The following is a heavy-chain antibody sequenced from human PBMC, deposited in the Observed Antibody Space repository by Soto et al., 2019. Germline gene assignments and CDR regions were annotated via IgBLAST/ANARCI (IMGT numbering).Heavy chain of an antibody. CDR3: AKDMAGPGITWFDP. CDR1: GFAFGNYA. Sequence: GGSLRLSCVASGFAFGNYAMSWVRQSPGRGLEWVSGISDSGGSKYYADSLKGRVTISRDNSKNTVYLQMNSLSAEDTAEYYCAKDMAGPGITWFDPWGQGTLVTVSS. CDR2: ISDSGGSK. D-gene: IGHD6-19*01. V-gene: IGHV3-23*01. J-gene: IGHJ5*02.